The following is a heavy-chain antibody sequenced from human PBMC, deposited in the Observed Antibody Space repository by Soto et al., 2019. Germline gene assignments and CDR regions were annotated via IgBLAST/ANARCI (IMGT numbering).Heavy chain of an antibody. CDR2: ISSSSSYI. D-gene: IGHD3-10*01. V-gene: IGHV3-21*01. Sequence: GSLRLSCAASGFPFSRYSMNWVRQAPGKGLEWVSSISSSSSYIYYADSVKGRFTISRDNAKNSLYLQMNSLRAEDTAVYYCASLAGSGSYQDYYYYGMNVWGQGT. CDR3: ASLAGSGSYQDYYYYGMNV. J-gene: IGHJ6*02. CDR1: GFPFSRYS.